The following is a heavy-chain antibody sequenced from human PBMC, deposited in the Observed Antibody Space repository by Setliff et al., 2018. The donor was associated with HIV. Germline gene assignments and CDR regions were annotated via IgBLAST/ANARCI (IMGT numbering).Heavy chain of an antibody. CDR2: IWYDASKK. CDR3: VKDVLKFWSGSGALDF. Sequence: PGGSLRLSCAASGFTSSNYGMHWVRQAPGKGLEWVALIWYDASKKEYSDSVKGRFNILRDDSKKTAYLQMNSLRDEDTAVYYCVKDVLKFWSGSGALDFWGPGTLVTVSS. V-gene: IGHV3-33*06. D-gene: IGHD3-3*01. CDR1: GFTSSNYG. J-gene: IGHJ4*02.